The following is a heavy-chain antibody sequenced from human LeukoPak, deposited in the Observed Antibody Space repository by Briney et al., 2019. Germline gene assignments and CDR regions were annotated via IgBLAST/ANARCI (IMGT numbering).Heavy chain of an antibody. CDR2: ISSSRSYI. CDR1: GFTFSSYS. V-gene: IGHV3-21*01. Sequence: GGSLGLSCAASGFTFSSYSMNWVRQAPGKGLEWVSSISSSRSYIYYADSVKGRFTISRDNAKNSLYLQMNSLRAEDTAVYYCARGLAVAGTGDNWFDPWGQGTLVTVSS. J-gene: IGHJ5*02. D-gene: IGHD6-19*01. CDR3: ARGLAVAGTGDNWFDP.